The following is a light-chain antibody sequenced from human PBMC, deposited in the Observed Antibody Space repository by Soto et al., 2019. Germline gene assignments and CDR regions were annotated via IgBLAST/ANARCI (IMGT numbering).Light chain of an antibody. CDR3: QQYSDWPLT. Sequence: EIVVTQSPATLSVSPGERATLSCRASQSVGNNFAWYQQKPGQAPRLLIFATSTRATGVPARFNGSGSGTEFTLTISSLQSEDFAVYYCQQYSDWPLTFGGGTKVEIE. CDR2: ATS. CDR1: QSVGNN. V-gene: IGKV3-15*01. J-gene: IGKJ4*01.